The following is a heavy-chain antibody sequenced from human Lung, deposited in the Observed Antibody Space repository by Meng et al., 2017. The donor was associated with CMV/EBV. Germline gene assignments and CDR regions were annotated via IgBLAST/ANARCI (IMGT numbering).Heavy chain of an antibody. CDR2: IRYDGSNK. V-gene: IGHV3-30*02. CDR1: GFSFSNYD. Sequence: GGSLRLXCAASGFSFSNYDMHWVRQAPGKGLEWVAIIRYDGSNKYNTDSVKGRFTISRDNSKNTLSLQMNSLGAEDTAVYYCAKNGQGTSGWFYFDLWGQGTLVXVSS. J-gene: IGHJ4*02. CDR3: AKNGQGTSGWFYFDL. D-gene: IGHD6-19*01.